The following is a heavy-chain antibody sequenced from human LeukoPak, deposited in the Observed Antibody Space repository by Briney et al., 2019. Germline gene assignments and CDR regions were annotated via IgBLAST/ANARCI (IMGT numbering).Heavy chain of an antibody. Sequence: GASVKVSCKASGHSFTDYYMRWVRQPPGHGHECRGWINPNSGGTNYARKFQGRVTMTRDTSISTGYMELRRLRSDDTAVYYCASSVISGSLGVDYWGQGTLVTVSS. J-gene: IGHJ4*02. CDR2: INPNSGGT. CDR3: ASSVISGSLGVDY. V-gene: IGHV1-2*02. D-gene: IGHD5-12*01. CDR1: GHSFTDYY.